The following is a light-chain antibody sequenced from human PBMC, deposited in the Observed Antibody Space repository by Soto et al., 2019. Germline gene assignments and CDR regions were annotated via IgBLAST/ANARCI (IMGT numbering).Light chain of an antibody. CDR1: QRIANNF. Sequence: EVVLTQSPVTLSLSPGERATLSCRASQRIANNFLAWFQQKPGQPPTLLIYGASTRASGIPDRFSGSGSGTDFALTISRLEPGDFAVYYCQQYGRSPFTFGQGTKLQIQ. V-gene: IGKV3-20*01. CDR3: QQYGRSPFT. CDR2: GAS. J-gene: IGKJ2*01.